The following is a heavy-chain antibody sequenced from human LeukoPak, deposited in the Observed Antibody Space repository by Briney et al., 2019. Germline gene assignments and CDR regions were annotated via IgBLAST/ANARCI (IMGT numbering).Heavy chain of an antibody. Sequence: GGSLRLSCAASGFSLSSNGMHWVRQVTGRGLEWVSSISHDGDTYYSASVKGRFTISRENAENSLYLQMDSLTAGDTAVYYCARETPVARGAFYGMDVWGQGTPVTVSS. V-gene: IGHV3-13*01. D-gene: IGHD3-10*01. CDR1: GFSLSSNG. CDR3: ARETPVARGAFYGMDV. CDR2: ISHDGDT. J-gene: IGHJ6*02.